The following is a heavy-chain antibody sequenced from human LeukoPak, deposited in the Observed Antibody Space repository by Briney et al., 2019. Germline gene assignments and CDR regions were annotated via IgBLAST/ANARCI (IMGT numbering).Heavy chain of an antibody. CDR2: IYYSGST. D-gene: IGHD5-12*01. Sequence: PSETLSLPCTVSGGSISSYYWSWIRQPPGKGLEWIGYIYYSGSTNYNPPLKSRVTISVDTSKNQFSLKLSSVTAADTAVYYCARAGGYETHYYGMDVWGKGTTVTVSS. J-gene: IGHJ6*04. CDR1: GGSISSYY. V-gene: IGHV4-59*01. CDR3: ARAGGYETHYYGMDV.